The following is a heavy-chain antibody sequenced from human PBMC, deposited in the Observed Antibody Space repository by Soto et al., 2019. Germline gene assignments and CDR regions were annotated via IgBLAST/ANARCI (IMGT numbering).Heavy chain of an antibody. V-gene: IGHV3-48*02. Sequence: PGGSLRLSCAASGFTFRSYSMNWVRPAPGKGLAWVSYISSSSSTIYYADSVSGRFTISSDNAKKSLYLQMNSLRDEDKAGYYFAKDSSAFLVPDIWGHGTLVDVSS. CDR3: AKDSSAFLVPDI. D-gene: IGHD3-22*01. CDR1: GFTFRSYS. CDR2: ISSSSSTI. J-gene: IGHJ4*01.